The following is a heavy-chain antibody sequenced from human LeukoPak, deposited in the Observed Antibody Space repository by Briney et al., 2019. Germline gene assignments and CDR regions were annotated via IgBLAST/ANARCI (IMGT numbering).Heavy chain of an antibody. CDR1: GFTFSDYY. V-gene: IGHV3-11*04. Sequence: GGSLRLSCAASGFTFSDYYMSWIRQAPGKGLEWVSYISSSGSTIYYADSVKGRFTISRDNAKNSLYLQMNSLRAEDTAVYYCTRDAGADFWSGYYEDWFDPWGQGTLVTVSS. J-gene: IGHJ5*02. D-gene: IGHD3-3*01. CDR3: TRDAGADFWSGYYEDWFDP. CDR2: ISSSGSTI.